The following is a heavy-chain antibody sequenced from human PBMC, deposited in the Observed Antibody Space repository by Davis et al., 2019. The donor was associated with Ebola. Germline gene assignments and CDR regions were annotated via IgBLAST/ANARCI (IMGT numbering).Heavy chain of an antibody. D-gene: IGHD3-10*01. V-gene: IGHV3-23*01. Sequence: GESLKISCAASGFTFDDYDMNWVRQVPGKGLEWVSTISNIGGTTYYADSVKGRFTISRDNSKNTLYLQMSSLRGEDTAVYYCAKYQLWFREYPLDYWGQGTLVTVSS. CDR1: GFTFDDYD. CDR3: AKYQLWFREYPLDY. J-gene: IGHJ4*02. CDR2: ISNIGGTT.